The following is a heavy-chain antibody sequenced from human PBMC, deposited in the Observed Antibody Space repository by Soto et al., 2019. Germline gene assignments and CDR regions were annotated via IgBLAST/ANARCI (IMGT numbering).Heavy chain of an antibody. D-gene: IGHD3-3*01. CDR1: GFTFGDYA. CDR3: TRVDYDFWSGYTDFDY. J-gene: IGHJ4*02. Sequence: GGSLRLSCTASGFTFGDYAMSWFRQAPGKGLEWVGFIRSKAYGGTTEYAASVKGRFTTSSENSKSIAYLQMNSLKTEDTAVYYCTRVDYDFWSGYTDFDYWGQGTLVTVSS. CDR2: IRSKAYGGTT. V-gene: IGHV3-49*03.